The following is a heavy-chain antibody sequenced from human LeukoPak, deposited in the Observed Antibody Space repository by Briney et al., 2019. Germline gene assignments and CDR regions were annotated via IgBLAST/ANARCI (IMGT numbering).Heavy chain of an antibody. CDR3: ARSAIDSSGYYYDGYYYYMDV. V-gene: IGHV1-18*01. Sequence: ASVKVSCKASGYTFTSYGISWVRQAPGQGLEWMGWISAYNGKTNYAQKLQGRVTMTTDTSTSTAYMELRSLRSDDTAMYYCARSAIDSSGYYYDGYYYYMDVWGKGTTVTISS. J-gene: IGHJ6*03. CDR1: GYTFTSYG. D-gene: IGHD3-22*01. CDR2: ISAYNGKT.